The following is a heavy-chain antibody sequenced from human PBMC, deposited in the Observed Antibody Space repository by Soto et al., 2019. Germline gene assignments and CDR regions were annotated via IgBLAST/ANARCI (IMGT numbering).Heavy chain of an antibody. J-gene: IGHJ5*02. CDR1: GYSFTNYW. CDR2: IYPGDSDI. CDR3: ARRAANGYNWFDP. D-gene: IGHD2-15*01. V-gene: IGHV5-51*01. Sequence: ESLKISCKGSGYSFTNYWIGWVRQMPGKGLEWMGMIYPGDSDIRYSPSFQGQVTISADRSISTAYLQWSILKASDTATYYCARRAANGYNWFDPWGQGTLVTVSS.